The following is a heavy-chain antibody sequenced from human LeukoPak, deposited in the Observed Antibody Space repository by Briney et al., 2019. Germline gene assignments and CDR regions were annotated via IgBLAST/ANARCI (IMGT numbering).Heavy chain of an antibody. CDR3: TRDVIMGYQQGYFDP. Sequence: ASVKVSCKASGYSFIDYYIHWVRQAPGQGLECMGWMNPRSGDTMYEAKFEDRVDMTWETSITTAYMELSRLNSDDTAIYFCTRDVIMGYQQGYFDPWGQGTLVTVSS. D-gene: IGHD2-8*01. CDR1: GYSFIDYY. CDR2: MNPRSGDT. V-gene: IGHV1-2*02. J-gene: IGHJ5*02.